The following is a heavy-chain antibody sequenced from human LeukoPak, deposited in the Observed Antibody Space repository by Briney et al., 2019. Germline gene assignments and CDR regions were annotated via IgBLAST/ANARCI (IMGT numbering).Heavy chain of an antibody. D-gene: IGHD2-15*01. CDR3: AKVKRVVAIFDY. CDR1: GFTFSSYW. J-gene: IGHJ4*02. Sequence: GGSLRLSCAASGFTFSSYWMPWVRQAPGKGLEWVSAISGSGGSTYYADSVKGRFTISRDNSKNTLYLQMNSLRAEDTAVYYCAKVKRVVAIFDYWGQGTLVTVSS. CDR2: ISGSGGST. V-gene: IGHV3-23*01.